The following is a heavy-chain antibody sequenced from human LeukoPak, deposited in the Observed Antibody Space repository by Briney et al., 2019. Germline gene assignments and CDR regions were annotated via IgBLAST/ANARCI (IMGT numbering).Heavy chain of an antibody. D-gene: IGHD1-1*01. J-gene: IGHJ5*02. V-gene: IGHV4-34*01. Sequence: SETLSLTCAVYGGSFSGYYWSWIRQPPGKGLEWIGEINHSGSTSYNPSLKSRVTISVDTSKNQFSLKLSSVTAADTAVYYCASGVRFDPWGQGTLVTVSS. CDR1: GGSFSGYY. CDR3: ASGVRFDP. CDR2: INHSGST.